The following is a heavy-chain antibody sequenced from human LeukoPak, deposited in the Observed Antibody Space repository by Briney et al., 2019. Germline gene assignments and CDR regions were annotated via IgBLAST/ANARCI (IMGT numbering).Heavy chain of an antibody. CDR1: GGSISSYY. CDR2: INHSGST. J-gene: IGHJ4*02. V-gene: IGHV4-34*01. CDR3: ARGRIQLWPLRLSLFDY. Sequence: SETLSLTCTVSGGSISSYYWSWIRQPPGKGLEWIGEINHSGSTNYNPSLKSRVTISVDTSKNQFSLKLSSVTAADTAVYYCARGRIQLWPLRLSLFDYWGQGTLVTVSS. D-gene: IGHD5-18*01.